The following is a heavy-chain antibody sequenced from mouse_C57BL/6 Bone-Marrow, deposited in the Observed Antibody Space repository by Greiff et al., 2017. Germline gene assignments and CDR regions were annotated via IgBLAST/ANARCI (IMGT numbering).Heavy chain of an antibody. J-gene: IGHJ2*01. CDR2: IDPENGDT. CDR3: TSFITTVVADY. Sequence: EVQLQQSGAELVRPGASVKLSCTASGFNIKDDYMHWVKQRPEQGLAWIGWIDPENGDTEYASKFQGKATLTADTSSNTSYLQLCSLPSRATAVYYSTSFITTVVADYWGQGTTLTVSS. D-gene: IGHD1-1*01. CDR1: GFNIKDDY. V-gene: IGHV14-4*01.